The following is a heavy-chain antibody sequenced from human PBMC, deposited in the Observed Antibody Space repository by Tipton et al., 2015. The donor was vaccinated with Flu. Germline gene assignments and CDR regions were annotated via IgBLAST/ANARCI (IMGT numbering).Heavy chain of an antibody. Sequence: SLRLSCAASRFTFSIYDIHWVRQVTGKGLEWVSAIGSAGDTHYSDSVKGRFTISRDNSQNILYLQMSSLRADDTAVYYCAREGGPRTYSYGDDAFDVWGQGTMVTVSS. CDR3: AREGGPRTYSYGDDAFDV. J-gene: IGHJ3*01. CDR2: IGSAGDT. V-gene: IGHV3-13*01. CDR1: RFTFSIYD. D-gene: IGHD5-18*01.